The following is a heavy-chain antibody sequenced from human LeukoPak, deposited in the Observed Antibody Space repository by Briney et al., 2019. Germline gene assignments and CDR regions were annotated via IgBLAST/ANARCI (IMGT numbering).Heavy chain of an antibody. V-gene: IGHV3-23*01. Sequence: PGGSLRLSCAASGFTFSSYSMNWVRQAPGKGLEWVSAISGSGGSTYYADSVKGRFTISRDNSKNTLYLQMNSLRAEDTAVYYCAKDSYYDSSGYYPYYYYYYYMDVWGKGTTVTISS. CDR1: GFTFSSYS. D-gene: IGHD3-22*01. J-gene: IGHJ6*03. CDR2: ISGSGGST. CDR3: AKDSYYDSSGYYPYYYYYYYMDV.